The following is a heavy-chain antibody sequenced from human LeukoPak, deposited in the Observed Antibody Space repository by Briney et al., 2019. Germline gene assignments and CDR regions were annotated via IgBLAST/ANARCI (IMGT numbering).Heavy chain of an antibody. CDR2: INTNTGSP. J-gene: IGHJ4*02. V-gene: IGHV7-4-1*02. CDR1: GYAFSNYA. CDR3: ARGASIFRGVIWPEPDDY. Sequence: ASVKVSCTASGYAFSNYALNWVRQAPGQGLEWMGWINTNTGSPTYAQGFTGRFVFSLDTSASTAYLQISSLKADDTAVYYCARGASIFRGVIWPEPDDYWGQGTLVTVSS. D-gene: IGHD3-10*01.